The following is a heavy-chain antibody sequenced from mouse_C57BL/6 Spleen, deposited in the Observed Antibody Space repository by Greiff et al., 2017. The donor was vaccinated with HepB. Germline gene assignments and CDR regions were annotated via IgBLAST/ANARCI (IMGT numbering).Heavy chain of an antibody. V-gene: IGHV1-80*01. D-gene: IGHD2-4*01. CDR1: GYAFSSYW. J-gene: IGHJ2*01. Sequence: VQLQQSGAELVKPGASVKISCKASGYAFSSYWMYWVKQRPGKGLEWIGQIYPGDGDTNYNGKFKGKATLTADKSSSTAYMQLSSLTSEDSAVYFCARGSYDYAYYFDYWGQGTTLTVSS. CDR2: IYPGDGDT. CDR3: ARGSYDYAYYFDY.